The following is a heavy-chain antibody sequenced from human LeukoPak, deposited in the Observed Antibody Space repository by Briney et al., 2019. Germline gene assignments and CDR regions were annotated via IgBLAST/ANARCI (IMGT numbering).Heavy chain of an antibody. Sequence: GGSLRLSCAASGFTFSSYAMSWVRQAPGKGLECISGFSGSGGSTYYADSVKGRFTISRDNAKNSLYLQMNSLRVEDTAVYYCAREVAYCGGDCSGGWFDPWGQGTLVTVSS. CDR3: AREVAYCGGDCSGGWFDP. D-gene: IGHD2-21*02. CDR2: FSGSGGST. J-gene: IGHJ5*02. V-gene: IGHV3-23*01. CDR1: GFTFSSYA.